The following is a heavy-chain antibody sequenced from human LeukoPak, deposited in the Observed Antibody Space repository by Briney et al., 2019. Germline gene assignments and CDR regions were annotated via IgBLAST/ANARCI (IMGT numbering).Heavy chain of an antibody. Sequence: GGSLRLSCAASGFTFSSYGMHWVRQAPGKGLEWVAVISFDGRNKYFADSVKGRFTISRDNSKNTLYLQMSSLRAEDTAVYYCAREAAGDYDAFDIWGQGTMVTVSS. CDR1: GFTFSSYG. D-gene: IGHD6-13*01. J-gene: IGHJ3*02. CDR2: ISFDGRNK. V-gene: IGHV3-30*03. CDR3: AREAAGDYDAFDI.